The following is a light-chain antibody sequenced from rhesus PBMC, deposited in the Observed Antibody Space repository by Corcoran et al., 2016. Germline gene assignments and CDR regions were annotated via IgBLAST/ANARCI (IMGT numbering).Light chain of an antibody. CDR1: QDIRND. CDR3: QHGHGIPLT. V-gene: IGKV1-25*01. Sequence: DIQMTQSPSSLSASVGDRVTITCQASQDIRNDLAWYQQSPGKVPKILVYDASTLQPGVPPRFSGSGSGTYFNLTINSLQPEDFATYYCQHGHGIPLTFGGGTEVEIK. J-gene: IGKJ4*01. CDR2: DAS.